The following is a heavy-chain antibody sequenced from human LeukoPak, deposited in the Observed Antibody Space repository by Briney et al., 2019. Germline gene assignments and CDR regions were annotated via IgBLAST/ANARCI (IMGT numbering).Heavy chain of an antibody. J-gene: IGHJ4*02. Sequence: PSQTLSLTCTVSGASISSTNYYWSWIRQPAGKGLEWIGRINISGSTNYSPSLKSRVTISVDTSKNQFSLKLSSVTAADTAVYYCARDKYYYDSSGSIRFDYWGQGTLVTVSS. V-gene: IGHV4-61*02. CDR3: ARDKYYYDSSGSIRFDY. CDR2: INISGST. D-gene: IGHD3-22*01. CDR1: GASISSTNYY.